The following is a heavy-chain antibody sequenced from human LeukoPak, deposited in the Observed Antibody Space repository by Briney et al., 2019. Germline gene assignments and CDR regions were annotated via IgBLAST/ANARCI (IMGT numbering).Heavy chain of an antibody. J-gene: IGHJ6*04. CDR1: GGTFSSYA. D-gene: IGHD5-18*01. Sequence: SVKVSCKASGGTFSSYAISWVRQAPGQGLEWMGGIIPIFGTANYAQKFQGRVTITADKSTSTAYMELSSLRSEDTAVYYCASEATAMVHSDYYDYGMDVWGKGTTVTVSS. V-gene: IGHV1-69*06. CDR2: IIPIFGTA. CDR3: ASEATAMVHSDYYDYGMDV.